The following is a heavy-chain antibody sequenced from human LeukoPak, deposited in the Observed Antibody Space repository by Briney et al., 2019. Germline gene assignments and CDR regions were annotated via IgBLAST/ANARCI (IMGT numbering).Heavy chain of an antibody. V-gene: IGHV3-23*01. CDR1: GFTFSDYA. Sequence: GSLRLSCAASGFTFSDYAMSWVRQAPGKGLEWVSGIGFSGETTFYADSVRGRFIISRDNSNNTLYLQMNSLRDEDTAVYFCAKDEFSRFVTNYYMDVWGTGTTVTVSS. J-gene: IGHJ6*03. CDR3: AKDEFSRFVTNYYMDV. D-gene: IGHD4-17*01. CDR2: IGFSGETT.